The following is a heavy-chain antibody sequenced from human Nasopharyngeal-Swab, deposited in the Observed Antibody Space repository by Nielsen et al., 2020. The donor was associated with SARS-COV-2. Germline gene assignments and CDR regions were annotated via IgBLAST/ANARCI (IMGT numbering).Heavy chain of an antibody. CDR2: INPNGGGT. CDR1: GYTFTGYY. D-gene: IGHD5-18*01. Sequence: ASVKVSCKASGYTFTGYYIHWVRQAPGQGLEWMGWINPNGGGTNYAQEFQGRVTMTRDTSISTAYMELSRLRSDDTAVYYCARKEATAMEELYYYGMDVWGQGTTATVSS. J-gene: IGHJ6*02. V-gene: IGHV1-2*02. CDR3: ARKEATAMEELYYYGMDV.